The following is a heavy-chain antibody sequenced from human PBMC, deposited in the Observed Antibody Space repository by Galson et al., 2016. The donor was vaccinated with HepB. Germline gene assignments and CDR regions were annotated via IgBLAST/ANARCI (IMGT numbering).Heavy chain of an antibody. V-gene: IGHV6-1*01. CDR1: GDSVSSKSAA. CDR3: AREDSSGYYYFDY. CDR2: TYHTSNWYS. J-gene: IGHJ4*02. Sequence: CAISGDSVSSKSAAWNWIRHSPSRGLEWLGRTYHTSNWYSDYAVSVKSRITINPDTSKNQFSLRLNSVTPEDTAVYYCAREDSSGYYYFDYWGQGTLVTVSS. D-gene: IGHD3-22*01.